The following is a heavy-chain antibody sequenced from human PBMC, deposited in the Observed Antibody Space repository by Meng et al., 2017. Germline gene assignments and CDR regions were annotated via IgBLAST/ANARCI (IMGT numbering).Heavy chain of an antibody. Sequence: LVQFGRMFKKPGSAGKVSRKASGYTCTSYAKNWVRQAPGQGLEWMGWINTNTGNPTYAQGFTGRFVFSLDTSVSTAYLQISSLKAEDTAVYYCARRYYYDSSGYYFYVFGYWGQGTLVTVSS. CDR3: ARRYYYDSSGYYFYVFGY. CDR1: GYTCTSYA. D-gene: IGHD3-22*01. V-gene: IGHV7-4-1*02. J-gene: IGHJ4*02. CDR2: INTNTGNP.